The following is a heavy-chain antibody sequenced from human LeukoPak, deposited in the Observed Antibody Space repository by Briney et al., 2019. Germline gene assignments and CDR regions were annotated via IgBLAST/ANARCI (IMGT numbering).Heavy chain of an antibody. CDR1: GFTFSSYG. D-gene: IGHD1-26*01. V-gene: IGHV3-30*18. CDR3: AKSLTQELLGFSR. CDR2: ISYDGSNK. J-gene: IGHJ4*02. Sequence: PGRSLRLSCAASGFTFSSYGMHWVRQAPGKGLEWVAVISYDGSNKYYADSVKGRFTISRDNSKNTLYLQMNSLRAEDTAVYYCAKSLTQELLGFSRWGQGTLVTVSS.